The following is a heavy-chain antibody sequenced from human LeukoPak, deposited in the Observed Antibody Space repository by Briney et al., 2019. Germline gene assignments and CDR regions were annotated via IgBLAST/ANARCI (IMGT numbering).Heavy chain of an antibody. V-gene: IGHV1-69*01. CDR1: GGTFSSYA. CDR2: IIPIFGTA. Sequence: SVKVSCKASGGTFSSYAISWVRQAPGQGLEWVGGIIPIFGTANYAQKFQGRVTITADESTSTAYMELSSLRSDDTAVYYCAKVKGDSSGYSDDYYFDYWGQGTLVTVSS. D-gene: IGHD3-22*01. CDR3: AKVKGDSSGYSDDYYFDY. J-gene: IGHJ4*02.